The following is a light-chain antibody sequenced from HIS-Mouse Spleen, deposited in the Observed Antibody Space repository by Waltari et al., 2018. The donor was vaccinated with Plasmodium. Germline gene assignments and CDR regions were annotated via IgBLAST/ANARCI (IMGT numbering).Light chain of an antibody. J-gene: IGLJ3*02. CDR2: EDS. Sequence: SYELTQPPSVSVSPGQTARFTCSGDALPNKYAYRYQQKSGQAPVLVIYEDSKRPSGIPERVSGSSSGTIATLTISGAQVEDEADYYCYSTDSSGNHRVFGGGTKLTVL. CDR1: ALPNKY. V-gene: IGLV3-10*01. CDR3: YSTDSSGNHRV.